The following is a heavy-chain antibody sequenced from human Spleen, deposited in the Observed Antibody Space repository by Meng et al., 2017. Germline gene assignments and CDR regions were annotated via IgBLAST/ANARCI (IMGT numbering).Heavy chain of an antibody. Sequence: ASVKVSCKASGYTFTSYDSNWVRQATGQGLEWMGWMNPNSGNTGNAQKFQGRVTITRNTSISTAYLELSSLRSEDTAVYYCAREAAVGLWFDPWGQGTLVTVSS. CDR1: GYTFTSYD. V-gene: IGHV1-8*03. CDR2: MNPNSGNT. J-gene: IGHJ5*02. CDR3: AREAAVGLWFDP. D-gene: IGHD6-13*01.